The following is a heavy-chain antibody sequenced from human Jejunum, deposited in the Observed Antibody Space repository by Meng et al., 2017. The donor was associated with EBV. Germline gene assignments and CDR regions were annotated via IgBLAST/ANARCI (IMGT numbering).Heavy chain of an antibody. CDR1: GYIFTSDA. Sequence: QVQLVEFGSELKKPGAAAKVSCKASGYIFTSDAINWVRQTPGHGLEWMGWINTNTGKPMYVQGFTGRFVFSLDNSVNTAYLQINSLQTDDTAVYYCARGSNWFDRWGQGTLVTVSS. V-gene: IGHV7-4-1*02. CDR2: INTNTGKP. CDR3: ARGSNWFDR. J-gene: IGHJ5*02.